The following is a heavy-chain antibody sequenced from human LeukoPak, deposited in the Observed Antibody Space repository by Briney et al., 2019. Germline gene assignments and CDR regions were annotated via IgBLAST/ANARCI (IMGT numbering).Heavy chain of an antibody. V-gene: IGHV4-4*07. CDR3: AREGGQERYFDC. J-gene: IGHJ4*02. CDR1: GGSISSYY. Sequence: SETLSLTCTVSGGSISSYYWTWIRQPAGKGLEWIGRMHTSGNTNYSPSRKRRITMSVDTSKNQFSLKLSSVTAADTAVYYCAREGGQERYFDCWGQGTLVTVSS. CDR2: MHTSGNT.